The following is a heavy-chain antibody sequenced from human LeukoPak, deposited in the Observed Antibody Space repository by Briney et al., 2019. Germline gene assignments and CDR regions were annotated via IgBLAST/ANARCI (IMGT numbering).Heavy chain of an antibody. Sequence: SETLSLTCTVSGGSISSYYWSWIRQPAGKGLEWIWRIYTSGSTNYNPSLKSRVTMSVDPSKTQFSLKLSSVTAAATAVYYCARVLATTPTGGLDPWGQGTLVTVSS. CDR1: GGSISSYY. J-gene: IGHJ5*02. CDR2: IYTSGST. CDR3: ARVLATTPTGGLDP. D-gene: IGHD4-11*01. V-gene: IGHV4-4*07.